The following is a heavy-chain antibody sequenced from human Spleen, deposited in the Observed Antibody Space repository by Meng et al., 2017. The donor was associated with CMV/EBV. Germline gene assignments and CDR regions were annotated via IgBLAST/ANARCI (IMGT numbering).Heavy chain of an antibody. J-gene: IGHJ4*02. V-gene: IGHV3-23*01. D-gene: IGHD3-16*01. CDR2: IRGNGINP. CDR3: ARGGPGGQYYVDF. CDR1: GFTFSDYT. Sequence: GESLKISCATSGFTFSDYTMTWVRQAPGKGQEWVSAIRGNGINPSYRDSVTGRFTISRDNSKSTLYLQRSSLTAEDTAVYFCARGGPGGQYYVDFWGQGTLVTVSS.